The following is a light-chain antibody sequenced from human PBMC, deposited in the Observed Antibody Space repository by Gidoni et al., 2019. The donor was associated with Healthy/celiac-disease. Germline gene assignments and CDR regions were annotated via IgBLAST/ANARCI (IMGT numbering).Light chain of an antibody. CDR3: SSYTSSSTLLYV. CDR2: DVS. Sequence: QSALTQPASVSGSPGQSNTISCTGTSSDVGGYNYVSWYQQHPGKAPKLMIYDVSNRPSGVSNRFSGSTSGNTASLTISGLQAEDEADYYCSSYTSSSTLLYVFGTGTKVTVL. CDR1: SSDVGGYNY. V-gene: IGLV2-14*03. J-gene: IGLJ1*01.